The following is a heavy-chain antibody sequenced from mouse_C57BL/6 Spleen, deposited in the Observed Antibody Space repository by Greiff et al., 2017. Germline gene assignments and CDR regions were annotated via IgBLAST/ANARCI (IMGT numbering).Heavy chain of an antibody. CDR2: INPSSGYT. D-gene: IGHD3-2*02. Sequence: VQLQQSGAELAKPGASVKLSCKASGYTFTSYWMPWVKQRPGPGLEWIGYINPSSGYTKYNQKFKDKATLTADKSSSTAYMQLSSLTSEDSAVYYCARGAAQAPCADWGQGTRVTVSA. CDR1: GYTFTSYW. V-gene: IGHV1-7*01. J-gene: IGHJ3*01. CDR3: ARGAAQAPCAD.